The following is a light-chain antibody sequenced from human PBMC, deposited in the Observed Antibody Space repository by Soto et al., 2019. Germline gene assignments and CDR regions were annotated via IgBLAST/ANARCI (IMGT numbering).Light chain of an antibody. CDR1: SSDVGSYNR. CDR2: EVS. J-gene: IGLJ3*02. CDR3: SSFTSSNTWV. V-gene: IGLV2-18*02. Sequence: QSVLTQPPSVSGSPGQSVTISCTGTSSDVGSYNRVSWYQQPPGTAPKLMIYEVSNRPSGVPDRFFGSKSGNTASLTISGLQAEDEADYYFSSFTSSNTWVFGGGTQLTVL.